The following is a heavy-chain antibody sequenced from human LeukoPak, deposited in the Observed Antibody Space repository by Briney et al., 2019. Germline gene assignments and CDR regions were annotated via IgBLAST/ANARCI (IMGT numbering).Heavy chain of an antibody. CDR1: GGSISSYY. Sequence: PSETLSLTCTVSGGSISSYYWSWIRQPAGKGLEWIGRIYTSGSTNYNPSLKSRVTMSVDTSKNQFSLKLSSVTAADTAVYYCARPGDTAMVDGYYYMDVWGKGTTVTVSS. V-gene: IGHV4-4*07. CDR3: ARPGDTAMVDGYYYMDV. D-gene: IGHD5-18*01. CDR2: IYTSGST. J-gene: IGHJ6*03.